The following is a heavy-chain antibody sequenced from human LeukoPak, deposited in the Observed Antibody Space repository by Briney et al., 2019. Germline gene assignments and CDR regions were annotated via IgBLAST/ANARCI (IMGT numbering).Heavy chain of an antibody. V-gene: IGHV3-21*01. CDR2: ISSGSSFV. CDR3: ARDSGFFGGAFDI. Sequence: KSGGSLRLSCAASGXTFSSYSMNWVRQAPGRGLEWASSISSGSSFVYYADSVKGRFTISRDNGKNSLYLQMNSLRAEDTAVYYCARDSGFFGGAFDIWGQGTMVTVSS. J-gene: IGHJ3*02. D-gene: IGHD3-9*01. CDR1: GXTFSSYS.